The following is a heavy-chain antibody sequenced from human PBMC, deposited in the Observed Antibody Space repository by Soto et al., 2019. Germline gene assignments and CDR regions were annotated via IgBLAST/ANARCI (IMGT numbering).Heavy chain of an antibody. CDR3: ARRSYYGSYGLDV. Sequence: PSDTLSLTCTVSGGSISSGDHYWSWIRQPPGKGLEWIGYMYYSGSTYFNPSLKSRVTISVDTSKNQFSLKLGSVTAADTAVYYCARRSYYGSYGLDVWGQGTTVTVSS. CDR2: MYYSGST. CDR1: GGSISSGDHY. D-gene: IGHD3-10*01. J-gene: IGHJ6*02. V-gene: IGHV4-30-4*01.